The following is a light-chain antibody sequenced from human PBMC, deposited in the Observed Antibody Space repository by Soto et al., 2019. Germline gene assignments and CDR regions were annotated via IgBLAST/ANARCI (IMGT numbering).Light chain of an antibody. Sequence: EIMMTQSPATLSVSPGERGTLSCRASQNIYSNVAWYQQRPGQAPRLLIYRASTRAPGIPARFSGSGSGTEFTLTISGLQSDDFTVYSCLQYHNLWAFGQGTKVDIK. CDR3: LQYHNLWA. CDR1: QNIYSN. CDR2: RAS. V-gene: IGKV3-15*01. J-gene: IGKJ1*01.